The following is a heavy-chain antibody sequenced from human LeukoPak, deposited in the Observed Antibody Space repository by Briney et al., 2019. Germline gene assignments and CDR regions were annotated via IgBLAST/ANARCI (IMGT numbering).Heavy chain of an antibody. CDR3: ARARSRVVVTAKGFDP. V-gene: IGHV3-30*04. Sequence: GGSLRLSCAASGFTFSSYAMHWVRQAPGKGLEWVAVISYDGSNKYYADSVKGRFTISRDNSKNTLYLQMNSLRAEDTAVYYCARARSRVVVTAKGFDPWGQGTLVTVSS. D-gene: IGHD2-21*02. CDR2: ISYDGSNK. CDR1: GFTFSSYA. J-gene: IGHJ5*02.